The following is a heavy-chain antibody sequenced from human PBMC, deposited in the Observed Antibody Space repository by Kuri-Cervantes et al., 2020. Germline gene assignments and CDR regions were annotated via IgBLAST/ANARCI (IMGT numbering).Heavy chain of an antibody. V-gene: IGHV3-23*01. CDR3: ARDWGGMVRGASLDY. CDR2: ISGSGGST. D-gene: IGHD3-10*01. CDR1: GFTFSSYA. J-gene: IGHJ4*02. Sequence: GGSLRLSCAASGFTFSSYAMSWVRQAPGKGLEWVSAISGSGGSTYYADSVKGRFTISRDNSKNTLYLQMNSLRAEDTAVYYCARDWGGMVRGASLDYWGQGTLVTVSS.